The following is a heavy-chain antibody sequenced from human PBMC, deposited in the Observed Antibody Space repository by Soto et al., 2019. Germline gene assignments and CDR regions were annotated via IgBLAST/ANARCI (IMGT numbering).Heavy chain of an antibody. CDR2: ISYDGSNK. Sequence: VQLVESGGGLVQPGGSLRLSCAASGFTFSSYAMHWVRQAPGKGLEWVAVISYDGSNKYYADSVKGRFTISRDNSKNTLYLQMNSLRAEDTAVYYCARELRYYDFWSGYYTVDRKNYYYYYGMDVWGQGTTVTVSS. CDR3: ARELRYYDFWSGYYTVDRKNYYYYYGMDV. V-gene: IGHV3-30-3*01. D-gene: IGHD3-3*01. CDR1: GFTFSSYA. J-gene: IGHJ6*02.